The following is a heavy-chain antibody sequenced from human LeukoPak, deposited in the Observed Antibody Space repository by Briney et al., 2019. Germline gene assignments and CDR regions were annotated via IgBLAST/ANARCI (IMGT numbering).Heavy chain of an antibody. CDR1: GPSISSGSYY. V-gene: IGHV4-61*05. CDR2: IYYSGST. Sequence: SETLSLTCTVSGPSISSGSYYWGWIRQPPGRGLEGIGYIYYSGSTNYNPSLKSRVTISVDTSKNQFSLKLSSVTAADTAVYYCARVLAHGSYFHYWGQGTLVTVSS. D-gene: IGHD1-26*01. J-gene: IGHJ4*02. CDR3: ARVLAHGSYFHY.